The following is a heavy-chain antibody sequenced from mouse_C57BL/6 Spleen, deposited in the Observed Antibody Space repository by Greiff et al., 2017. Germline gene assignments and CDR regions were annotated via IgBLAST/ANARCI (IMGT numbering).Heavy chain of an antibody. CDR3: ARSQDYGYYAMYY. CDR1: GYTFTSYW. D-gene: IGHD2-4*01. V-gene: IGHV1-72*01. Sequence: QVQLQQPGAELVKPGASVKLSCKASGYTFTSYWMHWVKQRPGRGLEWIGRLDPHSGGTKYNEKFKSKATLTVDKPSSTAYMQLSRLTSEDSAVYYCARSQDYGYYAMYYWGQGTSVTVSS. CDR2: LDPHSGGT. J-gene: IGHJ4*01.